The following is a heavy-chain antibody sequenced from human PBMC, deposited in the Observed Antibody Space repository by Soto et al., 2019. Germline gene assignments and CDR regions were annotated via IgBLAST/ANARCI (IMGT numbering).Heavy chain of an antibody. CDR1: GYSFTSYW. Sequence: GESLKISCKGSGYSFTSYWIGWVRQMPGKGLEWMGIIYPGDSDTRYSPSFQGQVTISAAKSISTAYLQWSSLKASDTAMYYCARQPGSIFGVVSSPPYYYMDVWGKGTTVTVSS. D-gene: IGHD3-3*01. V-gene: IGHV5-51*01. J-gene: IGHJ6*03. CDR3: ARQPGSIFGVVSSPPYYYMDV. CDR2: IYPGDSDT.